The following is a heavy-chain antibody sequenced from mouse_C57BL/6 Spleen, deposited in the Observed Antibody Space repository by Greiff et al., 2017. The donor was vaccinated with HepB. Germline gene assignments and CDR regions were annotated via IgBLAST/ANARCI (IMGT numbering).Heavy chain of an antibody. V-gene: IGHV1-9*01. D-gene: IGHD2-4*01. CDR2: ILPGSGST. Sequence: QLQQSLAELMKPVASVKLSCKATGYTFTGYWIEWVKQRPGHGLEWIGGILPGSGSTNYNEKFKGKATFTADTSSNTAYMQLSSLTTEDPAIYYCARGRLRRGPGFAYWGQGTLVTVSA. CDR1: GYTFTGYW. CDR3: ARGRLRRGPGFAY. J-gene: IGHJ3*01.